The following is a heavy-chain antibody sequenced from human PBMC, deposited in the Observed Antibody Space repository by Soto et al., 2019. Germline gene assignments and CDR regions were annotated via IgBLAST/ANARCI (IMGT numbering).Heavy chain of an antibody. CDR2: IYKSTTT. J-gene: IGHJ5*01. CDR3: ARGRYCLTGRCFPNWFDS. D-gene: IGHD2-15*01. V-gene: IGHV4-30-4*01. Sequence: QVHLLESGPGLVKPSQTLSLTCSVSGDSISTVDYFWAWIRQPPGQALEYIGYIYKSTTTYYNPSVESRVASYLDTSKRQFSLNVTSVTAADTAVYFCARGRYCLTGRCFPNWFDSWGQGTLVTVSS. CDR1: GDSISTVDYF.